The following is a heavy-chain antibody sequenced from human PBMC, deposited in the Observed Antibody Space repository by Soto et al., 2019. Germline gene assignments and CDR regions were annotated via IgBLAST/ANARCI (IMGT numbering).Heavy chain of an antibody. CDR3: LSGDAWGVLPAY. Sequence: PSETLSLTCTVSGASINSGGYYSNWVRLLPGRGLEWIGYIYCTGNTYYNASLESRVTISLDTPQNQFSLELNSVSAADTAVYYCLSGDAWGVLPAYCGQGALVTVSS. J-gene: IGHJ4*02. V-gene: IGHV4-31*03. CDR1: GASINSGGYY. CDR2: IYCTGNT. D-gene: IGHD2-21*02.